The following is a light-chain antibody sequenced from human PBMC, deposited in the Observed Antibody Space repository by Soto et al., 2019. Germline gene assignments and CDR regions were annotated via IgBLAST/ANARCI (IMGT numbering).Light chain of an antibody. Sequence: VMTQSPATLSVSPGERATLSCRASQSVSNNYLAWYQQKPGQAPRLLTYGASTRATGIPARFSGSGSGTEFTLTISSLQPEDFAVYYCQQYNNWPPITFGQGTRLEIK. CDR3: QQYNNWPPIT. CDR1: QSVSNN. CDR2: GAS. V-gene: IGKV3-15*01. J-gene: IGKJ5*01.